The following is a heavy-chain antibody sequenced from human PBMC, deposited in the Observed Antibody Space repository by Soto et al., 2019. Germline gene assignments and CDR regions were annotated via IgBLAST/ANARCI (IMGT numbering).Heavy chain of an antibody. D-gene: IGHD5-18*01. J-gene: IGHJ4*01. CDR1: GFSLSTSGVG. Sequence: QITLKESGPTLMKPTQTLTLTCTFSGFSLSTSGVGVGWIRQPPGKALGWLAPIYWDNDKRYSPSLKTRLTITKDTSKKQVVLTMTNMDPVDTATYYCAHSVITAMGRGGFDYWGQGTLVTVSS. CDR3: AHSVITAMGRGGFDY. CDR2: IYWDNDK. V-gene: IGHV2-5*02.